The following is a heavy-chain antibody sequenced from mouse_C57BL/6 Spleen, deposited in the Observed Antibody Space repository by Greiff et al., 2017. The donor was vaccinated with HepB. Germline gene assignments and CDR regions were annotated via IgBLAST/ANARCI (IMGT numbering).Heavy chain of an antibody. CDR3: ARGGYYGNYGNYYAMDY. Sequence: QVQLQQSGAELVKPGASVKMSCKASGYTFTTYPIEWMKQNHGKSLEWIGNFHPYNDDTKYNEKFKGKATLTVEKSSSTVYLELSRLTSDDSAVYYCARGGYYGNYGNYYAMDYWGQGTSVTVSS. CDR2: FHPYNDDT. V-gene: IGHV1-47*01. D-gene: IGHD2-1*01. CDR1: GYTFTTYP. J-gene: IGHJ4*01.